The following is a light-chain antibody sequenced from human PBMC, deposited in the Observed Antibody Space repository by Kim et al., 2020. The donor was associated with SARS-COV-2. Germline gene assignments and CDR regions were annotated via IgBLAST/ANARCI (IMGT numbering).Light chain of an antibody. Sequence: NFMLTQPHSVSASPGKTVSISCTRSSGSIASNYVQWYQQRPGSAPTTVIYADTQRPSGVPDRYSGSIDSSSNSASLTISVLKTEDEADYYCQSYDSGNHWVFGGGTQLTVL. V-gene: IGLV6-57*04. CDR2: ADT. CDR3: QSYDSGNHWV. CDR1: SGSIASNY. J-gene: IGLJ3*02.